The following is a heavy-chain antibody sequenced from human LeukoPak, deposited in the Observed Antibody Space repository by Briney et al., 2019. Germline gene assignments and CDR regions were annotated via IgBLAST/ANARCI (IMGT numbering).Heavy chain of an antibody. Sequence: SETLSLTCTVSSGSINSYYWGWVRQPAGRGLEWIGRIYTTGKTDYNPSLQSRLTMSVDTSKRQFSLNLRSVAAPDTAIYYWARHGYTASHYFLDFWSQGTLVTVSS. D-gene: IGHD3-16*01. J-gene: IGHJ4*02. CDR1: SGSINSYY. CDR2: IYTTGKT. CDR3: ARHGYTASHYFLDF. V-gene: IGHV4-4*07.